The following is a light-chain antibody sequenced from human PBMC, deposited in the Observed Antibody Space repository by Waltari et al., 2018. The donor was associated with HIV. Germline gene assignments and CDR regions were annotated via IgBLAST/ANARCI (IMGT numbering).Light chain of an antibody. CDR3: MQALQTPYT. Sequence: DIVMTQSTLSLPVTHGEPASISCRSNQSLLHSNGYNYLDWYLQKPGQSPQLLIYLGSNRASGVPDRFSGSGSGTDFTLKISRVEAEDVGVYYCMQALQTPYTFGQGTKLEIK. CDR1: QSLLHSNGYNY. CDR2: LGS. V-gene: IGKV2-28*01. J-gene: IGKJ2*01.